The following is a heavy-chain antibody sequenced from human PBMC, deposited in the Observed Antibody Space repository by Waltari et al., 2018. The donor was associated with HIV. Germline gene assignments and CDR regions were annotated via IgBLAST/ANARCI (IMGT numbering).Heavy chain of an antibody. CDR3: TRANGPSDY. V-gene: IGHV3-21*06. J-gene: IGHJ4*02. CDR2: INSRGSFI. CDR1: GFMYISSS. Sequence: EVQIVQSGGGLVKPGESLRLSFHVAGFMYISSSMNWVRQSPGKGLEWVSSINSRGSFIYYSDSVKGRFTVARDNANNSLYLQMNNLRDDDTAVYFCTRANGPSDYWGQGVLVTVSS. D-gene: IGHD2-8*01.